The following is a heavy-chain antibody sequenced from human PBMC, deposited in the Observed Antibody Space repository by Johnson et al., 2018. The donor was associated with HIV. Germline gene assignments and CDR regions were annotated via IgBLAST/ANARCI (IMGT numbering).Heavy chain of an antibody. CDR2: MWYDGSNK. CDR1: GFTFSSYG. V-gene: IGHV3-33*06. CDR3: AKLESVRPDYDGLDM. D-gene: IGHD4-11*01. J-gene: IGHJ3*02. Sequence: QVQLVESGGGVVQPGRSLRLSCAASGFTFSSYGMHWVRQAPGKGLEWVAGMWYDGSNKHYADSVKGRFTISRDNSKSTLYLQMNSLRADDTALYFCAKLESVRPDYDGLDMWGRGTMVTVSS.